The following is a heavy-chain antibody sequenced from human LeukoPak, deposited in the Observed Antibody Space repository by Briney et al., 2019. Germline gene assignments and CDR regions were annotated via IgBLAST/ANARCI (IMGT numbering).Heavy chain of an antibody. CDR3: ARGRERFLEWLPTLYYYGMDV. CDR2: IIPIFGTA. CDR1: GGTFSSYA. V-gene: IGHV1-69*13. D-gene: IGHD3-3*01. Sequence: SVKASCKASGGTFSSYAISWVRQAPGQGLEWMGGIIPIFGTANYAQKFQGRVTITADESTSTAYMELSSLRSEDTAVYYCARGRERFLEWLPTLYYYGMDVWGQGTTVTVSS. J-gene: IGHJ6*02.